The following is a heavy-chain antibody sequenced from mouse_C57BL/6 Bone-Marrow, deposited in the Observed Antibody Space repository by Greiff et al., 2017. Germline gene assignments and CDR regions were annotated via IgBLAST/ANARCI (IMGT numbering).Heavy chain of an antibody. CDR3: ARQRLRKSVYAMDY. CDR1: GYTFTSYG. D-gene: IGHD1-1*01. V-gene: IGHV1-81*01. Sequence: QVQLQQPGAELARPGASVKLSCKASGYTFTSYGISWVKQRTGQGLEWIGEIYPRSGNNYYNEKFKGKAPLTVDKSSSTAYLELRSLPSEDSAVYVCARQRLRKSVYAMDYWGQGTSVTVSS. J-gene: IGHJ4*01. CDR2: IYPRSGNN.